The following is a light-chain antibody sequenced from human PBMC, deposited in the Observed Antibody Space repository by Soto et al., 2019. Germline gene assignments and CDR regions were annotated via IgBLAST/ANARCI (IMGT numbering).Light chain of an antibody. CDR3: QQYGSFPWT. V-gene: IGKV3-20*01. CDR2: GAS. CDR1: QSVSSSY. Sequence: EIVLTQSPGTLSLSPGERGTLSCRASQSVSSSYLAWYQQKPGQAPRLLIYGASNRATGFSDRFSAGGSGTDFTLTISRLEPEEFAVYYCQQYGSFPWTFGLGTKVDIK. J-gene: IGKJ1*01.